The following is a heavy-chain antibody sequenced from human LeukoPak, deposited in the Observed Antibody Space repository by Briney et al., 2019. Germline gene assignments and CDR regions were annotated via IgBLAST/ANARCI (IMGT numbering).Heavy chain of an antibody. CDR2: IYYSGST. CDR3: ASVDTAMAVFDY. CDR1: GGSISSSRYY. V-gene: IGHV4-39*01. Sequence: PSETLSLTCTVSGGSISSSRYYWGWIRQPPGKGLEWSGSIYYSGSTYYTPSLKSRVTISVDTSKNQFSLKLSSVTAADTAVYYCASVDTAMAVFDYWGQGTLVTVSS. D-gene: IGHD5-18*01. J-gene: IGHJ4*02.